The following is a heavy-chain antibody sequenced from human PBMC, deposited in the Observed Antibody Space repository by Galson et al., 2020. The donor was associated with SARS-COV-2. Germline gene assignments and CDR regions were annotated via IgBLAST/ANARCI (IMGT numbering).Heavy chain of an antibody. CDR2: SIPLLGTA. Sequence: SVKVSCKASGGTFSTYTFSWVRQAPGQGLEWMGRSIPLLGTAKYAQKFQGRVTITADRSTNTVYMELLSLRFEDTAKYYCAKHIGGRRTTYGMDVWGQGTTVTVSS. CDR1: GGTFSTYT. J-gene: IGHJ6*02. V-gene: IGHV1-69*08. D-gene: IGHD3-10*01. CDR3: AKHIGGRRTTYGMDV.